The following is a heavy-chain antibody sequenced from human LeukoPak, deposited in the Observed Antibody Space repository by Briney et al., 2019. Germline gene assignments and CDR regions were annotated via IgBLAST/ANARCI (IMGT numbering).Heavy chain of an antibody. J-gene: IGHJ4*02. CDR1: GFTFSSYG. V-gene: IGHV3-30*03. CDR3: ARGDYDFWSGYYMRYDY. D-gene: IGHD3-3*01. CDR2: ISYDGSNK. Sequence: GGSLRLSCAASGFTFSSYGMHWVRQAPGKGLEWVAVISYDGSNKYYADSVKGRFTISRDNSKNTLYLQMNSLRAEDTAVYYCARGDYDFWSGYYMRYDYWGQGTLVTVSS.